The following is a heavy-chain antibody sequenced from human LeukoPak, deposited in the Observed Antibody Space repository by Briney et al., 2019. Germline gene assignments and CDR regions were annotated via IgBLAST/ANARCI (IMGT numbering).Heavy chain of an antibody. J-gene: IGHJ4*02. V-gene: IGHV3-23*01. Sequence: GGSLRLSCAASGFTFNAYAMAWVRQPPGKGLQWVSAISSSSDSTYYTDSVKGRFTISRDNSKNPLYLEMSRLRADDTAVYFCAARPDRGLGPLDFWGQGTLVTVSS. CDR1: GFTFNAYA. CDR2: ISSSSDST. CDR3: AARPDRGLGPLDF.